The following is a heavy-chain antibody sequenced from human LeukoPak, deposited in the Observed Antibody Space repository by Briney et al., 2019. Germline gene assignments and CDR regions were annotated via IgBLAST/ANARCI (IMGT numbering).Heavy chain of an antibody. CDR2: ISWNSGSI. J-gene: IGHJ4*02. D-gene: IGHD3-3*01. CDR3: AKDPNYDFWSGYYNGGFDY. CDR1: GFTFDDYA. V-gene: IGHV3-9*01. Sequence: GRSLRLSCAASGFTFDDYAMHWVRQAPGKGLEWVSGISWNSGSIGYADSVKGRFTISRDNAKNSLYLQMNSLGAEDTALYYCAKDPNYDFWSGYYNGGFDYWGQGTLVTVSS.